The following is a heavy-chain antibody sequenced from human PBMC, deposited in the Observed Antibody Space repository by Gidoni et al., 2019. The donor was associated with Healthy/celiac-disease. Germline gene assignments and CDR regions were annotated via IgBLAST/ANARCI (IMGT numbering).Heavy chain of an antibody. J-gene: IGHJ3*02. CDR1: RGSISSSSYY. D-gene: IGHD6-13*01. V-gene: IGHV4-39*01. CDR2: IYYSGST. Sequence: QLQLQESGPGLVKPSETLSLTCTVSRGSISSSSYYWGWIRQPPGKGLEWIGSIYYSGSTYYNPSLKSRVTISVDTSKNQFSLKLSSVTAADTAVYYCARGARIAEDAFDIWGQGTMVTVSS. CDR3: ARGARIAEDAFDI.